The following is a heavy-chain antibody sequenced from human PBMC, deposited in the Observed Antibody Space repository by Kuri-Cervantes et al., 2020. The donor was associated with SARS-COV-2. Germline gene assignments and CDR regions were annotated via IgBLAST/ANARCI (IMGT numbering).Heavy chain of an antibody. CDR1: GDSVSNNKAA. Sequence: LRLSCALSGDSVSNNKAAWNWIRQSTSRGLEWLGRTYYRTYYRSQWYNDYAGSVISRIIINADTSTNQFSLRLTSVTAADTAVYYCARESTYTFDIWGQGTLVTVSS. V-gene: IGHV6-1*01. D-gene: IGHD2-2*02. CDR3: ARESTYTFDI. J-gene: IGHJ3*02. CDR2: TYYRTYYRSQWYN.